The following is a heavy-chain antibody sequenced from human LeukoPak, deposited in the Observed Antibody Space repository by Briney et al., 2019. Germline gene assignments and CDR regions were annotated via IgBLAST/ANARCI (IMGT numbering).Heavy chain of an antibody. CDR2: INLNNGDI. J-gene: IGHJ5*02. V-gene: IGHV1-2*02. Sequence: ASVKGSCKASGYSFTDYYMHWVRQAPGQGLEWMGWINLNNGDIKSAQKFQGRVTMTRDTSITTVYMEVSWLTSDDTAIYYCARADRLHGGPYLIGPWGQGTLVTVSS. CDR3: ARADRLHGGPYLIGP. CDR1: GYSFTDYY. D-gene: IGHD2-21*01.